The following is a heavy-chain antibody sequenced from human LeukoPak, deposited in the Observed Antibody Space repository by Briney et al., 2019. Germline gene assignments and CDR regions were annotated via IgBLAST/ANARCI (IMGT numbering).Heavy chain of an antibody. V-gene: IGHV3-23*01. D-gene: IGHD6-19*01. CDR1: GFTFSTYA. J-gene: IGHJ4*02. CDR2: ISASGGTT. CDR3: ARRSGPTDY. Sequence: PGGSLTLSWAASGFTFSTYAMSWVRQAPGKGLEWVSGISASGGTTYYADSVKGRFTISRDNSKNTLYLQMNSLRGEDTAVYCCARRSGPTDYWGQGTPVTVSS.